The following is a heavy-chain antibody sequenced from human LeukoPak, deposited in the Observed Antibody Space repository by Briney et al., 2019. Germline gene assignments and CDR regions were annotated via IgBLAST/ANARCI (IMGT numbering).Heavy chain of an antibody. CDR3: ARGVIGYYDSSGSDY. CDR2: IYYSGST. V-gene: IGHV4-30-4*01. J-gene: IGHJ4*02. D-gene: IGHD3-22*01. Sequence: SQTLSLTCTVSGGSISSGDYYWSWIRQPPGKGLEWIGYIYYSGSTYYNPSLKSRVTISVDTSKNQFSLKLSSVTAADTAVYYCARGVIGYYDSSGSDYWGQETLVTVSS. CDR1: GGSISSGDYY.